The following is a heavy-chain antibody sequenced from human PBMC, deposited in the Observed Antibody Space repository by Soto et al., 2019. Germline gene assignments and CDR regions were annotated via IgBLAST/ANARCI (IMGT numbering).Heavy chain of an antibody. D-gene: IGHD3-9*01. CDR2: INHSGST. V-gene: IGHV4-34*01. J-gene: IGHJ6*02. CDR3: ARVKRYYDILTGYLPRRSYYYYGMDV. Sequence: SETLSLTCAVYGGSFSGYYWSWIRQPPGKGLEWIGEINHSGSTNYNPSLKSRVTISVDTSKNQFSLKLSSVTAADTAVYYCARVKRYYDILTGYLPRRSYYYYGMDVWGQGTTITVSS. CDR1: GGSFSGYY.